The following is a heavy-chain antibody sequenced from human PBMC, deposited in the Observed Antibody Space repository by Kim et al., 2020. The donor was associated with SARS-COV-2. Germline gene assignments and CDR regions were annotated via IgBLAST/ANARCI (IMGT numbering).Heavy chain of an antibody. CDR2: IYHSGST. V-gene: IGHV4-30-2*01. J-gene: IGHJ3*02. Sequence: SETLSLTCAVSGGSISSGGYSWSWIRQPPGKGLEWIGYIYHSGSTYYNPSLKSRVTISVDRSKNQFSLKLSSVTAADTAVYYCAREGEVGATAFDIWVQGTMVTVSS. CDR3: AREGEVGATAFDI. CDR1: GGSISSGGYS. D-gene: IGHD1-26*01.